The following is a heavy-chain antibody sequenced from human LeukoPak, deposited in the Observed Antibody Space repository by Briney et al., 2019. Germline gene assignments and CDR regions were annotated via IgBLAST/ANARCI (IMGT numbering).Heavy chain of an antibody. CDR1: GDSISSYY. Sequence: SETLSLTCTVSGDSISSYYWSWIRQPPGKGLEWIGYIFYSGSTNYNPSLKSRVTISVDTSKNQFSLKLNSVTAADTAVYYCARSKGSGWYDYWGQGTLVTVSS. CDR2: IFYSGST. CDR3: ARSKGSGWYDY. J-gene: IGHJ4*02. D-gene: IGHD6-19*01. V-gene: IGHV4-59*08.